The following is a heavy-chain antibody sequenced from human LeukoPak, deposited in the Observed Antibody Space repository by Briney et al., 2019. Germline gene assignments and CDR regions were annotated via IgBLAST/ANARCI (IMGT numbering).Heavy chain of an antibody. CDR3: ARDVV. Sequence: GGSLRLSCAASGFTFGSFCMSWVRQAQEKGREWVANIKQDGGKNSFVDSVKGRFTISRDNATNSLYLQMNSRRAEDTGIYYCARDVVWGQGTMVTVAS. V-gene: IGHV3-7*05. CDR2: IKQDGGKN. CDR1: GFTFGSFC. J-gene: IGHJ3*01.